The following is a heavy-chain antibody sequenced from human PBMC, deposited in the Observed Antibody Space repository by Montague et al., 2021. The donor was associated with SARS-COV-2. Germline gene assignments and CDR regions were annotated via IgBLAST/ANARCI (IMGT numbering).Heavy chain of an antibody. J-gene: IGHJ4*02. V-gene: IGHV4-4*07. CDR1: GGSISSYY. CDR2: THTSGST. CDR3: ARDRGSAADKAFDN. D-gene: IGHD6-13*01. Sequence: SETLSLTCTVSGGSISSYYWSWIRQPAGKGLELIGRTHTSGSTNYNSSLRSRVTMSIDTSKNQFSLRLSSVTAADTAVYYCARDRGSAADKAFDNWGQGTLVTVS.